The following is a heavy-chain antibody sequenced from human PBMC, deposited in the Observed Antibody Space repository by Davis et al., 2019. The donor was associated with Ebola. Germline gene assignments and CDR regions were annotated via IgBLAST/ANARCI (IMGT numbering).Heavy chain of an antibody. Sequence: ASVKVSCKASGYSFTDDGISWVRHAPGQGLEWMGWISTYNGNTNYAQKLQGRVTMTTDTYTSKAYMELRSMRSDDTAVYYCARTPWTSCSMDVWGQGTTVTVSS. CDR1: GYSFTDDG. J-gene: IGHJ6*02. D-gene: IGHD2-2*01. CDR2: ISTYNGNT. CDR3: ARTPWTSCSMDV. V-gene: IGHV1-18*01.